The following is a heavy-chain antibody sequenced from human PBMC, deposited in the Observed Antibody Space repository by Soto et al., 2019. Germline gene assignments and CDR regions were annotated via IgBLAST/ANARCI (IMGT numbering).Heavy chain of an antibody. CDR3: ATTTVTRHEY. J-gene: IGHJ4*02. CDR1: VGSISRSSFY. CDR2: IYYSGST. D-gene: IGHD4-17*01. V-gene: IGHV4-39*01. Sequence: TLSLTCTVSVGSISRSSFYWGFILQSPGKGLEWIGSIYYSGSTYYNPSLKSRVTISVDTSNNQFSLKLSSVTAADTAVYYCATTTVTRHEYWGQGTLVTVSS.